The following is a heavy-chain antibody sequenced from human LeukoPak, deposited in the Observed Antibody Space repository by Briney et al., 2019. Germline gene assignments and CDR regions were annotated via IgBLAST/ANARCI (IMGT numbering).Heavy chain of an antibody. D-gene: IGHD2-15*01. CDR3: AKQVPLYCSGGSCPPPY. CDR2: ISGSGGST. V-gene: IGHV3-23*01. Sequence: GGSLRLSYAASGFTFSSYAMSWVRQAPGKGLEWVSAISGSGGSTYYADSVKGWFTISRDNSKNTLYLQMNSLRAEDTAVYYCAKQVPLYCSGGSCPPPYWGQGTLVTVSS. CDR1: GFTFSSYA. J-gene: IGHJ4*02.